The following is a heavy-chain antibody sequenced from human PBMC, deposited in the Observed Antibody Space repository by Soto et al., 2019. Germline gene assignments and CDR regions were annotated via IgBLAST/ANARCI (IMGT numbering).Heavy chain of an antibody. CDR2: IFSNDEK. CDR3: PRHGRGEGSRPFDY. J-gene: IGHJ4*02. Sequence: QVTLKESGPVLVRPTETLTLTCTVSGFSLSNARMGVTWIRQPPGKALEWLAHIFSNDEKSYSTSLKSRLTISNYTSNSQVVLTMSNMNPLVTVTYYCPRHGRGEGSRPFDYWGQGTLVTVSS. V-gene: IGHV2-26*01. CDR1: GFSLSNARMG. D-gene: IGHD3-10*01.